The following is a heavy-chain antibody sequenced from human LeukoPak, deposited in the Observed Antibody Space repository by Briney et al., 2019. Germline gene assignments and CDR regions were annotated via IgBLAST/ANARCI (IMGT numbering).Heavy chain of an antibody. D-gene: IGHD2-2*01. V-gene: IGHV4-61*03. J-gene: IGHJ4*02. Sequence: SETLSLTCTVSGGSVSSDNYYWTWIRQPPGKGLEGFGYISYSGRATYNPSLKSRVTMSIDTSKNHFSLKLSSLTAADTAVYYCARDFCSSTSCHFDYWGQGTLVTVSS. CDR1: GGSVSSDNYY. CDR2: ISYSGRA. CDR3: ARDFCSSTSCHFDY.